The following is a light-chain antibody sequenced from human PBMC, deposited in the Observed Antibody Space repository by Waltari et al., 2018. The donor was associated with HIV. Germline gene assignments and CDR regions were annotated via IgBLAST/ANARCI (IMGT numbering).Light chain of an antibody. CDR3: QKNDSSPFT. CDR1: QTFSSY. J-gene: IGKJ3*01. V-gene: IGKV1-39*01. CDR2: ETS. Sequence: DVQMTQSPSSLSASVGDRVTITCRASQTFSSYLNWYQQKPGKVPKLLIYETSNLQSGVPSSFSGSGSGTEFNLTISSLQAEDFGIYYCQKNDSSPFTFGPGTKVKIK.